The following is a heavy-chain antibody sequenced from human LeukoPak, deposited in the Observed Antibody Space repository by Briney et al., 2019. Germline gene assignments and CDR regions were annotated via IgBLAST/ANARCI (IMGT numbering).Heavy chain of an antibody. CDR3: ARREYYYDSSGYYGNDAFDI. CDR2: IYTSGST. J-gene: IGHJ3*02. CDR1: GGSISSGSYY. Sequence: SQTLSLTCTVSGGSISSGSYYWSWIRQPAGKGLEWIGRIYTSGSTNYNPSLKSRVTISVDTSKNQFSLKLSSVTAADTAVYYCARREYYYDSSGYYGNDAFDIWGQGTMVTVPS. D-gene: IGHD3-22*01. V-gene: IGHV4-61*02.